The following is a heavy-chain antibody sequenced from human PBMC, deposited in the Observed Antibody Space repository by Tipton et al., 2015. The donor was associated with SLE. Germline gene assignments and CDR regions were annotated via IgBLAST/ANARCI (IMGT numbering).Heavy chain of an antibody. CDR2: ISASNGDT. CDR3: ARGFSIGGVIALVGNYYFDY. D-gene: IGHD3-16*02. CDR1: GYTFTSYS. J-gene: IGHJ4*02. Sequence: QLVQSGVEVKKPGASVKVSCKASGYTFTSYSITWVRQAPGQGLEWMGWISASNGDTNYAQKFQGRVTMTTDTSTNTAYMELSSLRSEDTAVYYCARGFSIGGVIALVGNYYFDYWGQGALVTVSS. V-gene: IGHV1-18*01.